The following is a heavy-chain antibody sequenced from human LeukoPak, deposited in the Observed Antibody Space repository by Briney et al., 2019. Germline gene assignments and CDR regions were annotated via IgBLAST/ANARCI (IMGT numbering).Heavy chain of an antibody. CDR2: IKHDGSEK. CDR3: ARDPYENGGYGAFDI. J-gene: IGHJ3*02. Sequence: PGGSLRLSCVASGCNFRNYWMTWVRQAPGKGLEWVANIKHDGSEKQYADSVKGRFTISRDNGERSLFLQMNSLRTEDTAAYYCARDPYENGGYGAFDIWGQGTIVSVSS. D-gene: IGHD3-22*01. CDR1: GCNFRNYW. V-gene: IGHV3-7*01.